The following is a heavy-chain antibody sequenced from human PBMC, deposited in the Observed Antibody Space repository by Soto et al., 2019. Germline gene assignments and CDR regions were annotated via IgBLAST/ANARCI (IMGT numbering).Heavy chain of an antibody. CDR2: IIPVFQTA. D-gene: IGHD3-22*01. J-gene: IGHJ4*02. CDR1: GGLFSSYP. Sequence: QEQLVQSGAEVKKPGSSVKVSCKASGGLFSSYPLSWVRQVPGHGLEWMGGIIPVFQTAYYTQRFQGRVTITADESTNTAYMELSSLRSEDTAIYYCARGGSGYTWFNEFWGQGTLVTVSS. CDR3: ARGGSGYTWFNEF. V-gene: IGHV1-69*01.